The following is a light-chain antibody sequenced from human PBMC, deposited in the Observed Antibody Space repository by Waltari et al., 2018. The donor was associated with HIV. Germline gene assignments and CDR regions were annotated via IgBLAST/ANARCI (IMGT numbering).Light chain of an antibody. CDR1: QSVWSH. Sequence: EIALTQSPGTLSLSPGERATLSCRASQSVWSHLAWYQHRPGQAPRLLIYGASNRATGIPDRFSGSGSGTDFTLTISRLEPEDFAVYYCQQYGISPRTFGPGTKVDIK. V-gene: IGKV3-20*01. CDR3: QQYGISPRT. CDR2: GAS. J-gene: IGKJ3*01.